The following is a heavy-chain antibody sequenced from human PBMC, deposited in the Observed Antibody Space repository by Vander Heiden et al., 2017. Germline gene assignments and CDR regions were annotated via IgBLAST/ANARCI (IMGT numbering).Heavy chain of an antibody. D-gene: IGHD3-10*01. CDR2: IWYDGSNK. CDR1: GFTFSSYG. Sequence: QVQLVESGGGVVQPGRSLRLSCAASGFTFSSYGMHWVRQAAGKGLEWVAVIWYDGSNKYYADSVKGRFTISRDNSKNTLYLQMNSLRAEDTAVYYCARDANGSGSADYWGQGTLVNVSS. CDR3: ARDANGSGSADY. V-gene: IGHV3-33*01. J-gene: IGHJ4*02.